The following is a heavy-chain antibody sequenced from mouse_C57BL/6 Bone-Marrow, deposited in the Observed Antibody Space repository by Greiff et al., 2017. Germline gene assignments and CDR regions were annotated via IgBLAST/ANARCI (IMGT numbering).Heavy chain of an antibody. J-gene: IGHJ4*01. Sequence: QVQLQQSGAELMKPGASVKLSCKATGYTFTGYWIEWVKQRPGHGLEWIGEILPGSGSTNYNEKFKGKATFTADTSSNPDYMQHSGLTTEDSAIYCCASYGSSYEAMDYWGQGTSVTVSS. D-gene: IGHD1-1*01. V-gene: IGHV1-9*01. CDR2: ILPGSGST. CDR3: ASYGSSYEAMDY. CDR1: GYTFTGYW.